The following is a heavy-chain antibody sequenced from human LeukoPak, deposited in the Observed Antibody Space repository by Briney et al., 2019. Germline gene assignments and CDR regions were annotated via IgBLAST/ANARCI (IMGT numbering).Heavy chain of an antibody. D-gene: IGHD6-13*01. Sequence: PSETLSLTCTVSGGSISSYYWSWIRQPPGKGLEWIGYIYYSGSTNYNPSLKSRVTISVDTSKNQFSLKLSSVTAADTAVYYCARVDSSSWYGNFDYWGQGTLVTVSS. CDR1: GGSISSYY. V-gene: IGHV4-59*08. CDR2: IYYSGST. J-gene: IGHJ4*02. CDR3: ARVDSSSWYGNFDY.